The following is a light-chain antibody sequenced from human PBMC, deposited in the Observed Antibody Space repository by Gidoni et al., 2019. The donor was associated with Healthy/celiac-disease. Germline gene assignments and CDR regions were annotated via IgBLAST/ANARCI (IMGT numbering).Light chain of an antibody. V-gene: IGKV1-39*01. Sequence: DIQMTQSPSSLSASLGDRVTITCRASQSLSSYLNWYQQKPGKAPKLLIYAASSLQCGVPSRFSGSGSGTDFTLTISSLQPEDFATYYCQQSYSTPPTFGQGTRLEIK. J-gene: IGKJ2*01. CDR3: QQSYSTPPT. CDR2: AAS. CDR1: QSLSSY.